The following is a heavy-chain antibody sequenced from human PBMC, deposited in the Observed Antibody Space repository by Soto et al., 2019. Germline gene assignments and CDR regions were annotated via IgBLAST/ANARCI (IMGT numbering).Heavy chain of an antibody. Sequence: SETLSLTCTVSGGSISSDYWSWIRQPPGKGLEWIGDIYYSGSTNYNPSLKSRVTISVDTSTNQFSLQLSSVTAADTAVYYCARDLGSQQWVDYWGQGTLVTVSS. V-gene: IGHV4-59*01. CDR3: ARDLGSQQWVDY. J-gene: IGHJ4*02. CDR1: GGSISSDY. D-gene: IGHD6-19*01. CDR2: IYYSGST.